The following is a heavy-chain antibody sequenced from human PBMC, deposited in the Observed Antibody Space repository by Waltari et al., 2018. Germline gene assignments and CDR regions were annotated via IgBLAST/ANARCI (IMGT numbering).Heavy chain of an antibody. CDR2: INHSGST. J-gene: IGHJ6*02. V-gene: IGHV4-34*01. CDR1: GGSFSGYY. Sequence: VQLQQWGAGLLKPSETMSLTCAVYGGSFSGYYWSWIRQPPGKGLEWIGEINHSGSTNDHPSLKCRITISVDTSKNQFSLKLSSVNAADTAVYYCARGRGGRAVALDVWGQGTTVTVSS. D-gene: IGHD6-19*01. CDR3: ARGRGGRAVALDV.